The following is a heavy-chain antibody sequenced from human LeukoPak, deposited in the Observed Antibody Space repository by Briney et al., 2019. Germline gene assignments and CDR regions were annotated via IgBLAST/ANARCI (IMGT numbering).Heavy chain of an antibody. CDR3: ARALVPAAQRLSS. CDR2: INPNSGGT. CDR1: GYTFTGYY. V-gene: IGHV1-2*02. Sequence: ASMKVSCKASGYTFTGYYMHWVRQAPGQGLEWMGWINPNSGGTNYAQKFQGRVTMTRDTSISTAYMEVTRLRSDDTAVYYCARALVPAAQRLSSWGQGTLVTVSS. J-gene: IGHJ5*02. D-gene: IGHD2-2*01.